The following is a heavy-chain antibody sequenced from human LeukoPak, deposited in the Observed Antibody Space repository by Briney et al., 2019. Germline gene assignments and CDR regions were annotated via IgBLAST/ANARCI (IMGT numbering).Heavy chain of an antibody. J-gene: IGHJ4*02. Sequence: PSETLSLTCAVYGGSFSGYYWSWIRQPPGKGLEWIGEINHSGSTNYNPSLKSRVTISVDTSKNQFSLKLSSVTAADTAVFFCGRGVGGYCSSTRCSLLDYWGQGTLVTVSS. CDR3: GRGVGGYCSSTRCSLLDY. D-gene: IGHD2-2*01. CDR2: INHSGST. CDR1: GGSFSGYY. V-gene: IGHV4-34*01.